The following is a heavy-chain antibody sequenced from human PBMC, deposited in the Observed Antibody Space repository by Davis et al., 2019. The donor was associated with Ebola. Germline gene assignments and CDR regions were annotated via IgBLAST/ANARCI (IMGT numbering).Heavy chain of an antibody. J-gene: IGHJ4*02. CDR1: GFTFSSYA. D-gene: IGHD2-21*02. CDR2: ISYDGSNK. V-gene: IGHV3-30-3*01. Sequence: PGGSLRLSCAASGFTFSSYAMHWVRQAPGKGLEWVAVISYDGSNKYYADSVKGRFTISRDNSKNTLYLQMNSLRAEDTAVYYCARLLLAYCGGDCALGYWGQGTLVTVSS. CDR3: ARLLLAYCGGDCALGY.